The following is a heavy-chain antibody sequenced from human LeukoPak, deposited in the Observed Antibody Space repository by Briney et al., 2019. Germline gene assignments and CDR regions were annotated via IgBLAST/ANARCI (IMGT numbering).Heavy chain of an antibody. J-gene: IGHJ4*02. V-gene: IGHV3-74*01. CDR2: INGGGSTT. CDR1: GFSFSSYW. Sequence: SGGSLRLSGAASGFSFSSYWMHWVRQAPGEGLVWVSHINGGGSTTRYADSVKGRLTISRDNAKNTLYLQMNSLRAEDTAVYYCARGGGHSYDYHHYWGQGTLVTVSS. CDR3: ARGGGHSYDYHHY. D-gene: IGHD3-16*01.